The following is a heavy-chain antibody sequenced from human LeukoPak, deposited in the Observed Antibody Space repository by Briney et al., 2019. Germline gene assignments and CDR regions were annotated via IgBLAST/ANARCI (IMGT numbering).Heavy chain of an antibody. V-gene: IGHV3-33*08. CDR1: GFTFSSYG. D-gene: IGHD3-9*01. Sequence: GGSLRLSCAASGFTFSSYGMHWVRQAPGKGLEWVAVIWYDGSNKYYADSVKGRFTISRDNSKNTLYLQMNSLRAEDTAVYYCARGGLYYDILTGYYRNDAFDIWGQGTMVTVSS. CDR2: IWYDGSNK. CDR3: ARGGLYYDILTGYYRNDAFDI. J-gene: IGHJ3*02.